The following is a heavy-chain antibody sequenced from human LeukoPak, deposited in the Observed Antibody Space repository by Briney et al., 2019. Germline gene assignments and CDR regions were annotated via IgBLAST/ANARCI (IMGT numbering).Heavy chain of an antibody. D-gene: IGHD5-24*01. J-gene: IGHJ4*02. Sequence: KVSCKASGGTFSSYTISWVRQAPGQGLELMGRIIPILGIANYAQKFQGRVTITADKSTSTAYMELSSLRSEDTAVYYCARRDGYNPFDYWGQGTLVTVSS. CDR3: ARRDGYNPFDY. CDR2: IIPILGIA. V-gene: IGHV1-69*02. CDR1: GGTFSSYT.